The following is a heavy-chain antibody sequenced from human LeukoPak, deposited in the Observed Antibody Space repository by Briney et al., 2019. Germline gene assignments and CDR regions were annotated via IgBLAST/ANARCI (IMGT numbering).Heavy chain of an antibody. CDR2: ISYDGSNK. Sequence: GRSLRLSCAASGFTFSSYAMHWVRQAPGKGLEWVAVISYDGSNKYYADSVKGRFTISRDNSKNTLYLQMNSLRAEDTAVYYCARLPRGELSNDVDYWGQGTLVTVSS. CDR1: GFTFSSYA. D-gene: IGHD3-16*02. J-gene: IGHJ4*02. V-gene: IGHV3-30*04. CDR3: ARLPRGELSNDVDY.